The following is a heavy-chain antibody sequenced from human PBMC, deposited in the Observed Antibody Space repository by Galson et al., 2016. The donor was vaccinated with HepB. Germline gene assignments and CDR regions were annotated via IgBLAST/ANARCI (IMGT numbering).Heavy chain of an antibody. J-gene: IGHJ3*02. CDR3: ATSRVHDFWRGYRVWAFDT. CDR1: GYTLTELS. Sequence: GYTLTELSMHWVRQAPGKGLEWMGGFDPEDGETIYAQNFQGRVTMTEDTSTDTAYMELSSLRSEETAVYYCATSRVHDFWRGYRVWAFDTWGQGTMVTVSS. CDR2: FDPEDGET. V-gene: IGHV1-24*01. D-gene: IGHD3-3*01.